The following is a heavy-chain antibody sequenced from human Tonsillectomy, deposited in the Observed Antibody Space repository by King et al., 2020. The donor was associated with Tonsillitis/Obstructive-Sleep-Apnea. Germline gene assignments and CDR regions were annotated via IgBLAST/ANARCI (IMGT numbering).Heavy chain of an antibody. CDR3: ARQDGPLYYYYGMDV. Sequence: QLVQSGAEVKKPGESLRISCKGSGYSFTSYWINWVRQMPGKGLEWMGRIDPSDSYTNYSPSFQGHVTITADKSISTAYLQWSRLKASDTAMYYCARQDGPLYYYYGMDVWGQGTTVIVSS. J-gene: IGHJ6*02. CDR2: IDPSDSYT. CDR1: GYSFTSYW. D-gene: IGHD2-15*01. V-gene: IGHV5-10-1*03.